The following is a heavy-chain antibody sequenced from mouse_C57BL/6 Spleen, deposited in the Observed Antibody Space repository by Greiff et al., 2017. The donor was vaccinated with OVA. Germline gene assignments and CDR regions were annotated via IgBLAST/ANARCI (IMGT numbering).Heavy chain of an antibody. V-gene: IGHV1-7*01. CDR3: ARPPYGNYDYFAN. Sequence: QVQLQQSGAELAKPGASVKLSCKASGYTFTSYWMHWVKQRPGQGLEWIGYINPSSGYTKYNQKFKGKATLTADKSSSTAYMQLSSLTCEDSAVXYCARPPYGNYDYFANWGQGTTLTVSS. CDR1: GYTFTSYW. D-gene: IGHD2-1*01. CDR2: INPSSGYT. J-gene: IGHJ2*01.